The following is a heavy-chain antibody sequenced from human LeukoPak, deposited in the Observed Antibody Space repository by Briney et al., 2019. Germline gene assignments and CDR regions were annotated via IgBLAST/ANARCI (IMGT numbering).Heavy chain of an antibody. V-gene: IGHV4-34*01. CDR3: ARDGDSSSLAFDI. D-gene: IGHD6-6*01. Sequence: PSETLSLTCAVYGGSFSGYYWSWIRQPPGKGLEWIGEINHSGSTNYNPSLKSRVTISVDTSKNQFSLKLSSVTAADTAVYYCARDGDSSSLAFDIWGQGTMVTVSS. J-gene: IGHJ3*02. CDR1: GGSFSGYY. CDR2: INHSGST.